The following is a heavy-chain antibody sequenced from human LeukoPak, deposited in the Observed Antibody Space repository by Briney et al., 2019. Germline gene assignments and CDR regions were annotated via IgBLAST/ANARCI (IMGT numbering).Heavy chain of an antibody. D-gene: IGHD2-15*01. J-gene: IGHJ4*02. Sequence: ASVKVSCKASGYIFTSYGISWVRQAPGQGLEWMGWISGYNGNTYSTQKLQGRVTMATDTSTFTSYMELRSLTSDDTAIYYCARDCSGGSCHFDYWGQGTLVTVS. V-gene: IGHV1-18*01. CDR2: ISGYNGNT. CDR3: ARDCSGGSCHFDY. CDR1: GYIFTSYG.